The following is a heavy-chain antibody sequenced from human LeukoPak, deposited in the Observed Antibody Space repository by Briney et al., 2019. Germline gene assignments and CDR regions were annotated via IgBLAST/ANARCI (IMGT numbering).Heavy chain of an antibody. V-gene: IGHV3-11*04. Sequence: GGSLRLSCAASGFTFSDSYMTWVRQAPGKGVEWVAYISGSGHDINYSESAKGRFTISRDNAKNSLYLQMSSLRVEDTAVYYCTRDPRHLGSWGQGTLVTVSS. CDR3: TRDPRHLGS. CDR1: GFTFSDSY. CDR2: ISGSGHDI. D-gene: IGHD6-6*01. J-gene: IGHJ4*02.